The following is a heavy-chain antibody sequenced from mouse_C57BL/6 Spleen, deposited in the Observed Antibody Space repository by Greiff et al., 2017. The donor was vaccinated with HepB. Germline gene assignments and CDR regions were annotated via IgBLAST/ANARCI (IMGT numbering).Heavy chain of an antibody. CDR1: GYTFTSYW. Sequence: VQLKESGADLAKPGASVKLSCTASGYTFTSYWMHWVKQRPGQGLEWIGNINPGSGYTKYNQKFKGKATLTADKSSTTAYMQLSSLTYEDSAVYYCARWRLYQLRYFDVWGPGTTVTVSS. D-gene: IGHD4-1*02. V-gene: IGHV1-7*01. CDR3: ARWRLYQLRYFDV. CDR2: INPGSGYT. J-gene: IGHJ1*01.